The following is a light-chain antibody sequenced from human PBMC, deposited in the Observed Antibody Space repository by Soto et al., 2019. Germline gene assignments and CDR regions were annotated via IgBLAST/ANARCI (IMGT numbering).Light chain of an antibody. J-gene: IGLJ1*01. V-gene: IGLV2-14*01. CDR1: SSDVGGYIY. CDR3: SSYGSTSTRYV. Sequence: QSALTQPASVSGSPGQSITISCTGTSSDVGGYIYVSWYQQHPGKAPKLMIYEVSNRPSGVSNRFSGSKSGNTASLTISGLQPEDEADYFCSSYGSTSTRYVFGTGTKLTVL. CDR2: EVS.